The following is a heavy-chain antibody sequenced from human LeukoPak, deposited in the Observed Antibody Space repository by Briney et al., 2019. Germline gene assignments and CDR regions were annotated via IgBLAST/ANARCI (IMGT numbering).Heavy chain of an antibody. J-gene: IGHJ4*02. V-gene: IGHV3-23*01. Sequence: GGSLRLSRAASGFTFSSCAMSWVRQAPGKGLEWVSAISGSGGSTYYADSVKGRFTISRDNSKNTLYLQMNILRAEDTAVYYCARDYPMGYPYDYWGQGTLVTVSS. CDR1: GFTFSSCA. D-gene: IGHD2-2*01. CDR3: ARDYPMGYPYDY. CDR2: ISGSGGST.